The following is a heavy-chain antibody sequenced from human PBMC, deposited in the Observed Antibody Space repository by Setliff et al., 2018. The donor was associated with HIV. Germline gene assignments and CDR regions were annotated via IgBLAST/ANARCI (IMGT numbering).Heavy chain of an antibody. Sequence: SETLSLTCTVSGGSISSHYWSWIRQPPGKGLEWIGCRFYSGNVDYNSALKSRVNISVDTSKNEFSLQLSYVTAADTAVYYCAREKGGDAAQDAFDIWGQGTMVTVSS. D-gene: IGHD3-16*01. J-gene: IGHJ3*02. CDR3: AREKGGDAAQDAFDI. V-gene: IGHV4-59*11. CDR2: RFYSGNV. CDR1: GGSISSHY.